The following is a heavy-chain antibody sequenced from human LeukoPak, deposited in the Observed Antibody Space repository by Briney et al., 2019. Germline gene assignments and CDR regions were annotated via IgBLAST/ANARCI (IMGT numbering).Heavy chain of an antibody. V-gene: IGHV1-18*01. CDR1: GYTFSNFG. Sequence: ASVKVSCKASGYTFSNFGINWVRQAPGQGLEWMGWISAYNGNTNYAQKLQGRVTMTTDTSTSTAYMELRSLRSDDTAVYYCARVRWVGSSGYYSYYYGMDVWGQGTTVTVSS. D-gene: IGHD3-22*01. CDR2: ISAYNGNT. CDR3: ARVRWVGSSGYYSYYYGMDV. J-gene: IGHJ6*02.